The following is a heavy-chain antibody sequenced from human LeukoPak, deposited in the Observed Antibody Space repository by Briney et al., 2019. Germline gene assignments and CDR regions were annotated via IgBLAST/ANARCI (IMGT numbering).Heavy chain of an antibody. CDR2: IHTSGNT. Sequence: PSETLSLTCTVSGDSIGNFYWSWIRQTPGKGLEWIGCIHTSGNTYYNPSLKSRVTLSIDTSKNQFSLELRSVTAADTAVYFCARGYFDTSGYSNPFDFWGQGTLVTVSS. J-gene: IGHJ4*02. V-gene: IGHV4-4*09. CDR3: ARGYFDTSGYSNPFDF. D-gene: IGHD3-22*01. CDR1: GDSIGNFY.